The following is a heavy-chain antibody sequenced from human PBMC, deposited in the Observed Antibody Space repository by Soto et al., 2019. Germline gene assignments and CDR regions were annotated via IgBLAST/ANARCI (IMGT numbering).Heavy chain of an antibody. D-gene: IGHD3-10*01. V-gene: IGHV3-23*01. J-gene: IGHJ4*02. CDR2: ISGSGASP. Sequence: GGSLRLSCVASGFTFSTYTMSWDRQAPGKGLEWVSVISGSGASPSYPDSVQGRFSIPRDNPKNTLYLQMNSLRGEDTAVYYCARGQGLIGGSRYFPLWGQGSPVTVSS. CDR1: GFTFSTYT. CDR3: ARGQGLIGGSRYFPL.